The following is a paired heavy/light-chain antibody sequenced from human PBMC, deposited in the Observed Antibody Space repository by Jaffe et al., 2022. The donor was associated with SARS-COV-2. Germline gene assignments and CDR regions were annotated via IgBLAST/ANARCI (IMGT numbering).Light chain of an antibody. CDR1: QSLVYSDGNTY. Sequence: DVVMTQSPLSLPVTLGQPASISCRSSQSLVYSDGNTYLNWFQQRPGQSPRRLIYKVSNRDSGVPDRFSGSGSGTDFTLKISRVEAEDVGVYYCMQGTHWPRLTFGGGTKVEIK. CDR2: KVS. V-gene: IGKV2-30*01. CDR3: MQGTHWPRLT. J-gene: IGKJ4*01.
Heavy chain of an antibody. Sequence: QVQLVESGGGLVKPGGSLRLSCAASGFTFSDNYMSWIRQAPGKGLEWVSYISSSGSTIYYADSVKGRFTISRDNAKNSLYLQMNSLRAEDTAVYYCARAGALLDIGDAFDIWGQGTMVTVSS. CDR1: GFTFSDNY. J-gene: IGHJ3*02. V-gene: IGHV3-11*01. D-gene: IGHD2-2*03. CDR3: ARAGALLDIGDAFDI. CDR2: ISSSGSTI.